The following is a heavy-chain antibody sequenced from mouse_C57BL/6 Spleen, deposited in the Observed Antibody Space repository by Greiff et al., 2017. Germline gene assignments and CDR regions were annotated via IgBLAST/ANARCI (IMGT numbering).Heavy chain of an antibody. CDR2: IYPGSGST. CDR1: GYTFTSYW. CDR3: ARSRSSLREDAMDY. D-gene: IGHD2-12*01. Sequence: QVQLQQPGAELVKPGASVKMSCKASGYTFTSYWITWVKQRPGQGLEWIGDIYPGSGSTNYNAKFKSKATLTVDTSSSTAYMQLSSLTSEDSAVYYCARSRSSLREDAMDYWGQGTSVTGAS. V-gene: IGHV1-55*01. J-gene: IGHJ4*01.